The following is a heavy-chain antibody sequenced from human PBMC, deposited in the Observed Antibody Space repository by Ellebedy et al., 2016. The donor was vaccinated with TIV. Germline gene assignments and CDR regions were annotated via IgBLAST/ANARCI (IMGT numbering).Heavy chain of an antibody. J-gene: IGHJ6*02. CDR2: VSAYSGNT. CDR1: GYTFIDYG. Sequence: AASVKVSCKPSGYTFIDYGISWVRQAPGQGLDWMGWVSAYSGNTNYADNLQGRVTMTTDTSTDTAYMELRSLRSDDTAVYYCARYSGSGTYYRNGMDVWGQGTTVTVSS. D-gene: IGHD3-10*01. CDR3: ARYSGSGTYYRNGMDV. V-gene: IGHV1-18*01.